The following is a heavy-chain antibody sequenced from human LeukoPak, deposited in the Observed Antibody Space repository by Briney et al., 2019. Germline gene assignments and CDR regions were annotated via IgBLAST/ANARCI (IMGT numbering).Heavy chain of an antibody. CDR1: GGSISSYY. J-gene: IGHJ2*01. CDR2: IYYSGNT. Sequence: SETLSLTCTVSGGSISSYYWSWIRQPPGKGLEWIGYIYYSGNTNYNPSLKSRVSISIDTSKNQFSLPLSSVTAADTAVYYRARDRDSSGLRDFDLWGRGTLVTVSA. D-gene: IGHD3-22*01. V-gene: IGHV4-59*01. CDR3: ARDRDSSGLRDFDL.